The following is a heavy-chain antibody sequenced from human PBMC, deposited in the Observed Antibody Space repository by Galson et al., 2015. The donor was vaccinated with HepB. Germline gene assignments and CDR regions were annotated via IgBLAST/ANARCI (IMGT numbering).Heavy chain of an antibody. J-gene: IGHJ5*02. CDR3: ARDQSVVWFDP. Sequence: TLSLTCTVSAGSISSGGYCWSWIRQHAGRGLEWFGQIYYSGSTYCSPSLKGRFPISVDPSKHQFSLTLRSVTAADTAVDYCARDQSVVWFDPWGQGTLVTVSS. D-gene: IGHD2-15*01. CDR2: IYYSGST. V-gene: IGHV4-31*03. CDR1: AGSISSGGYC.